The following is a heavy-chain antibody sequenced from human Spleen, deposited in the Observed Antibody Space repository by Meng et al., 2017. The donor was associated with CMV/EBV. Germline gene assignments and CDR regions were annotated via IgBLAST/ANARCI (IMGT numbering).Heavy chain of an antibody. CDR3: AKNYYDSSGYPLDY. V-gene: IGHV1-69*10. J-gene: IGHJ4*02. CDR2: IIPILGIA. CDR1: GGTFSSYA. Sequence: SVKVSCKASGGTFSSYAISWVRQAPGQGLEWMGGIIPILGIANYAQKFQGRVTITADKSTGTAYMEMTFLKSEDTAVYFCAKNYYDSSGYPLDYWGQGTLVTVSS. D-gene: IGHD3-22*01.